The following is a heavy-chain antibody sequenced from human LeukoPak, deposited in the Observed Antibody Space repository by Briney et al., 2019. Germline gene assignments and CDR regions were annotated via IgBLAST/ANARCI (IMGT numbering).Heavy chain of an antibody. CDR1: GGSISNYF. CDR2: VYTSGSS. CDR3: ARMATVEGFDY. J-gene: IGHJ4*02. D-gene: IGHD5-12*01. V-gene: IGHV4-4*07. Sequence: PSETLSLTCTVSGGSISNYFWSWIRQPAGKGLEWIGRVYTSGSSNYNPSLKSRVSMSVDTSKNQFSLKVSSVTGADTAVYYCARMATVEGFDYWGQGTLVTVSS.